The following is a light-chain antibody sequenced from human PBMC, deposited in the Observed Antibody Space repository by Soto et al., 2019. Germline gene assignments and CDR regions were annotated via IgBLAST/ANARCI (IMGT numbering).Light chain of an antibody. CDR1: QSVSSN. CDR2: GPS. V-gene: IGKV3-15*01. J-gene: IGKJ1*01. CDR3: QQFDSWAGT. Sequence: IVMTQSPATLSVSPGERATLSCRASQSVSSNLAWYQQKPGQAPRLLIYGPSTRATGIPARFSGSGSGTEFTLTISSLQSEDFAVYYGQQFDSWAGTGGQGTKVEIK.